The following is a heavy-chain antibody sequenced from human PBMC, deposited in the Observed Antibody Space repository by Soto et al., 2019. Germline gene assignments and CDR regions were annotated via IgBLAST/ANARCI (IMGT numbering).Heavy chain of an antibody. Sequence: QVQLVESGGGVVQPGSSLRLSCTASGFTFSIYAMHWVRQAPGKGLEWVSIISFDGKNIDYARYVRGRFTISRDNSQNTIYLQMDSMRSEATAVYDCARRDFYCRGRNCFSGDYAMDVWGQGTTFTVSS. CDR1: GFTFSIYA. D-gene: IGHD2-15*01. CDR3: ARRDFYCRGRNCFSGDYAMDV. V-gene: IGHV3-30*04. J-gene: IGHJ6*02. CDR2: ISFDGKNI.